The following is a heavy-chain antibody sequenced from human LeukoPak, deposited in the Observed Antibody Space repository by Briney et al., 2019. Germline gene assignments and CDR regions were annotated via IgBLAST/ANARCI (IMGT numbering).Heavy chain of an antibody. J-gene: IGHJ5*02. Sequence: SETPSLTCTVSGGSISSYYWSWIRQPPGKGLEWIGYIYYSGSTNYNPSLKSRVTISVDTSKNQFSLKLSSVTAADTAVYYCARSVGLGYCSSTSCYEVDNWFDPWGQGNLVTVSS. D-gene: IGHD2-2*01. CDR2: IYYSGST. V-gene: IGHV4-59*01. CDR1: GGSISSYY. CDR3: ARSVGLGYCSSTSCYEVDNWFDP.